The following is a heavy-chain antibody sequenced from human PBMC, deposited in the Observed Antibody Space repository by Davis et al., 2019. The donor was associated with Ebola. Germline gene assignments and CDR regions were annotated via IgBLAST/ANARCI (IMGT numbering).Heavy chain of an antibody. J-gene: IGHJ4*02. CDR2: ISSSYI. CDR1: GFTFSSYE. D-gene: IGHD2-15*01. CDR3: ARASNLVGYCSGGSCYGASYDY. Sequence: GGSLRLSCAASGFTFSSYEMNWVRQAPGKGLEWVSYISSSYIYYADSVKGRFTISRDNAKNSLYLQMNSLRAEDTAVYYCARASNLVGYCSGGSCYGASYDYWGQGTLVTVSS. V-gene: IGHV3-21*05.